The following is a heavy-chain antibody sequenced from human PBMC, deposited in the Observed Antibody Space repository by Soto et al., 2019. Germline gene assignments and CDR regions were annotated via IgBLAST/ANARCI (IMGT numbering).Heavy chain of an antibody. CDR3: ARARANNWNNLFDF. D-gene: IGHD1-20*01. Sequence: AASVKVSCKTSGYTFSDYYMHWMRQAPGQGLEWLGWINLKSGGTTYRQNFRGRVTMTWDTSITTAFMELSRLMSDDTAVYYCARARANNWNNLFDFWGQGTLVTVSA. CDR2: INLKSGGT. J-gene: IGHJ4*02. V-gene: IGHV1-2*02. CDR1: GYTFSDYY.